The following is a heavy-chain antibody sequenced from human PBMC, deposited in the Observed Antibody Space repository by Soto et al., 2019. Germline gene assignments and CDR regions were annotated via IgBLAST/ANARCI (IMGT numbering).Heavy chain of an antibody. J-gene: IGHJ4*02. V-gene: IGHV3-49*05. Sequence: EVQLVESGGGLVKPGRSLRLSCTASGFTFGDYAMSWFRQAPGKGLEWVGFIRSKTYGGTTEYAASVKGRFTISRDDSNSIAHLQMNSLKTEDTAVYYCSRGRGTSYPLFDYWGQGTLVTVSS. CDR3: SRGRGTSYPLFDY. CDR2: IRSKTYGGTT. CDR1: GFTFGDYA.